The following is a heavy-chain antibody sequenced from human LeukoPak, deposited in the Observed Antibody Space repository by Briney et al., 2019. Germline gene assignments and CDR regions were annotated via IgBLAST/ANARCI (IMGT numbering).Heavy chain of an antibody. CDR2: INPNSGVT. CDR1: GYTFTGCY. J-gene: IGHJ5*02. D-gene: IGHD3-22*01. V-gene: IGHV1-2*06. CDR3: ARVRKRITMIVVTKAEGWFDP. Sequence: ASVKVSCKASGYTFTGCYLHWVRQAPGQGLEWMGRINPNSGVTNYAQKFQGRVTMTRDTSTSTVYMELSSLRSEDTAVYYCARVRKRITMIVVTKAEGWFDPWGQGTLVTVSS.